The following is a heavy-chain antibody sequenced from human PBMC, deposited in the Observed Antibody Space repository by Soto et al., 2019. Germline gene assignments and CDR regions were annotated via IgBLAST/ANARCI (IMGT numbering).Heavy chain of an antibody. CDR1: GYTLTELS. CDR3: ATRGNTRSYYYYYGMDV. Sequence: ASVKVSCKVSGYTLTELSMHWVRQAPGKGLEWMGGFDPEDGETIYAQKFQGRVTMTEDTSTDTAYMELSSLRSGDTAVYYCATRGNTRSYYYYYGMDVWGQGTTVTVSS. J-gene: IGHJ6*02. D-gene: IGHD2-2*02. V-gene: IGHV1-24*01. CDR2: FDPEDGET.